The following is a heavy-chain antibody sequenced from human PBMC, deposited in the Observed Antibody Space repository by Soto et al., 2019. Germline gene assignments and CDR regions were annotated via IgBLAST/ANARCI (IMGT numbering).Heavy chain of an antibody. D-gene: IGHD3-16*01. J-gene: IGHJ3*02. CDR1: GFTCDDYA. CDR3: AKDMTPNYSESYAYAAFDK. V-gene: IGHV3-9*01. Sequence: EVQLVEAGGGLVQPGRSLRLSCAGSGFTCDDYAMHWVRQAAGKGLEWVSGISWDSDMIEYADSVQGRFTISRDNAKNSLYLQMNSLRPEDTALYFCAKDMTPNYSESYAYAAFDKWGLGTIITVSS. CDR2: ISWDSDMI.